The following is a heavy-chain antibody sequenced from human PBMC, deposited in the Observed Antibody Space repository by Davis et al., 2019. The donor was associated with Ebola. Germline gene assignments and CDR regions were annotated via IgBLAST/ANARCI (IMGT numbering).Heavy chain of an antibody. CDR2: INSDESST. Sequence: GESLKISCAASGFTFSNYWMHWVRQAPGKGLVWVSGINSDESSTKYADSVKGRFTISRDNAKTSLYLQMNSLRAEDTAVYYCAGDQGDSWGQGTLVTVSS. J-gene: IGHJ4*02. V-gene: IGHV3-74*01. CDR1: GFTFSNYW. CDR3: AGDQGDS.